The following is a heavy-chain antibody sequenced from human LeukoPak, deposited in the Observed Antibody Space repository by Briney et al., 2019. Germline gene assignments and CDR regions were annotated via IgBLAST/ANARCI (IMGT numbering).Heavy chain of an antibody. Sequence: SETLSLTCTVSGGSISSGSYYWSWIRQPPGKGLEWIGHIYYSGSTNYNPSLKSRVTISVDTSKNQFSLKLSSVTAADTAVYYCARITTVTTVIDYWGQGTLVTVSS. V-gene: IGHV4-61*01. D-gene: IGHD4-17*01. CDR3: ARITTVTTVIDY. CDR1: GGSISSGSYY. J-gene: IGHJ4*02. CDR2: IYYSGST.